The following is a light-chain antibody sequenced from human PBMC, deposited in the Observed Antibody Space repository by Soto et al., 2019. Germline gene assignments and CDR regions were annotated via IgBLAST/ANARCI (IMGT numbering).Light chain of an antibody. Sequence: QSALTQPASVSGSPGQSITISCTGTSSDVGSYNLVSWYQQHPGKAPKLMIYEGSKRPSGVSNRFSGSKSGNTASLTISGLQAEDEADYYCCSYAGSSILNVFGTGTKLTVL. CDR1: SSDVGSYNL. V-gene: IGLV2-23*01. J-gene: IGLJ1*01. CDR2: EGS. CDR3: CSYAGSSILNV.